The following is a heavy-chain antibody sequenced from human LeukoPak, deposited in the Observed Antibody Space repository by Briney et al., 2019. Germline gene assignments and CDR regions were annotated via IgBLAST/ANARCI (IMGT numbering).Heavy chain of an antibody. CDR3: AKIYVRGVYNWFDP. CDR1: GFTFSSYG. CDR2: ISYDGSNK. D-gene: IGHD3-10*01. Sequence: PGGSLRLSCAASGFTFSSYGMHWVRQAPGKGLEWVAVISYDGSNKYYADSVKGRFTISRDNSKNTLYLQMNSLRAEDTAVYYCAKIYVRGVYNWFDPWGQGTLVTVSS. J-gene: IGHJ5*02. V-gene: IGHV3-30*18.